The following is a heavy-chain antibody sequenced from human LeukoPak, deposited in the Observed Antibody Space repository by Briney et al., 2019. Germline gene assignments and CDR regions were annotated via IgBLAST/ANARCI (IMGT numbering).Heavy chain of an antibody. V-gene: IGHV3-30*04. Sequence: GGSLRLPCAASGFTFTTYAIHWVRQAPGKGLEWLADISYDGTKTYFADSVKGRFTLSRDNSKNTVYLQMNSLRAEDTAVYYCARDRRCDYWGQGTLVTVSS. CDR1: GFTFTTYA. J-gene: IGHJ4*02. D-gene: IGHD5-24*01. CDR2: ISYDGTKT. CDR3: ARDRRCDY.